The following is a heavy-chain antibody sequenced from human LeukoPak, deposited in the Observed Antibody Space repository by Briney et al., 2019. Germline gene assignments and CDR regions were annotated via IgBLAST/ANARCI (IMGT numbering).Heavy chain of an antibody. CDR1: GFTFDDYA. CDR3: AKEPYYDSSGYYWYFDY. J-gene: IGHJ4*02. Sequence: GGSLRLSCAASGFTFDDYAMSWVRQAPGKGLEWVSAISGSGGSTYYADSVKGRFTISRDNSKNTLYLQMNSLRAEDTAVYYCAKEPYYDSSGYYWYFDYWGQGTLVTVSS. V-gene: IGHV3-23*01. CDR2: ISGSGGST. D-gene: IGHD3-22*01.